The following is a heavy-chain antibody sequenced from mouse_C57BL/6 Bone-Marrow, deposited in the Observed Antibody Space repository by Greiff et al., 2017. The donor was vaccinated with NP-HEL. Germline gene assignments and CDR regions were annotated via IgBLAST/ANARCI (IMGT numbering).Heavy chain of an antibody. V-gene: IGHV1-85*01. Sequence: VQLQQSGPELVKPGASVKLSYTFTSYAINWVKQRPGQGLEWIGWIYPRDGSTKYNEKFKGKATLTVDTSSSTAYMELHSLTSEDSAVYFCARGVVTTGYYAMDYWGQGTSVTVSS. CDR2: IYPRDGST. CDR1: TFTSYA. J-gene: IGHJ4*01. D-gene: IGHD2-2*01. CDR3: ARGVVTTGYYAMDY.